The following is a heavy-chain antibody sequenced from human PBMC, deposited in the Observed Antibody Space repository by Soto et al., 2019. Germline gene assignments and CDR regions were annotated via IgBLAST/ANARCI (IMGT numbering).Heavy chain of an antibody. CDR3: ARLDFWSGYYSDYYYGMDV. Sequence: PSETLSLTCTVSGGSISSYYWSWSRQPPGKGLEWIGYIYYSGSTNYNPSLKSRVTISVDTSKNQFSLKLSYVTAADTAVYYCARLDFWSGYYSDYYYGMDVWGQGTTVTVSS. CDR2: IYYSGST. CDR1: GGSISSYY. D-gene: IGHD3-3*01. V-gene: IGHV4-59*01. J-gene: IGHJ6*02.